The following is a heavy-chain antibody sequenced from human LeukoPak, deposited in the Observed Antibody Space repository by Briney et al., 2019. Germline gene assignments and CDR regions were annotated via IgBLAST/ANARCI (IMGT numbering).Heavy chain of an antibody. CDR1: GGSISIYY. Sequence: SETLSLICSVPGGSISIYYWSWIRQPPGKGLEWIGYVYNSGSTDYNPSLKSRVTISVDTSKNQFSLKVNSVTASDTAVYYCVRDRELYYWGQGILVTVSS. CDR3: VRDRELYY. V-gene: IGHV4-59*01. CDR2: VYNSGST. D-gene: IGHD1-26*01. J-gene: IGHJ4*02.